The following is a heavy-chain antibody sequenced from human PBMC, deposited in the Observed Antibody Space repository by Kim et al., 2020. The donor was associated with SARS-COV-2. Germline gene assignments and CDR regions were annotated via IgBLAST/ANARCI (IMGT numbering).Heavy chain of an antibody. J-gene: IGHJ6*02. CDR2: IYPGDSDT. Sequence: GESLKISCKGSGYSFTSYWIGWVRQMPGKGLEWMGIIYPGDSDTRYSPSFQGQVTISADKSISTAYLQWSSLKASDTAMYYCATETAEQQLVQSQKLGSYYYYYGMDVWGQGTTVTVSS. CDR1: GYSFTSYW. D-gene: IGHD6-13*01. CDR3: ATETAEQQLVQSQKLGSYYYYYGMDV. V-gene: IGHV5-51*01.